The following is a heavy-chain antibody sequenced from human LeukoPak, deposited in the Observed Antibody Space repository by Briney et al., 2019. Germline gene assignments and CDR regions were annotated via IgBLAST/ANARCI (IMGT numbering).Heavy chain of an antibody. V-gene: IGHV4-61*01. Sequence: SETLSLTCTVSSGSISTSNYYWGWIRQPPGKGLEWIGYIYYSGSTNYNPSLKSRVTISVDTSKNQFSLKLSSVTAADTAVYYCARDYLPYGSGSYIKWFDPWGQGTLVTVSS. J-gene: IGHJ5*02. CDR3: ARDYLPYGSGSYIKWFDP. CDR1: SGSISTSNYY. CDR2: IYYSGST. D-gene: IGHD3-10*01.